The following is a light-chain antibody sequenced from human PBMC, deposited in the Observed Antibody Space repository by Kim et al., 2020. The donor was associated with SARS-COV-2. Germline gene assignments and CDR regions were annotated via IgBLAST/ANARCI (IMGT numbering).Light chain of an antibody. Sequence: SPGEGATVSRNASQSVSSYFDCYPQTPGQAPSPLIYSASNRATVIPARFSGSGSGTDFTLTISSLDPEDFAVYYCQQRSNWPPITFGQGTRLEIK. V-gene: IGKV3-11*01. J-gene: IGKJ5*01. CDR1: QSVSSY. CDR2: SAS. CDR3: QQRSNWPPIT.